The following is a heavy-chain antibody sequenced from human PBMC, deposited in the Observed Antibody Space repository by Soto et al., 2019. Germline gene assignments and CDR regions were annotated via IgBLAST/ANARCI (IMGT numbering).Heavy chain of an antibody. V-gene: IGHV1-69*13. J-gene: IGHJ6*02. Sequence: AVKVSCKASGGTFSSYAISWVRQAPGQGLEWMGGIIPIFGTANYAQKFQGRVTITADESTSTAYMELSSLRSEDTAVYYCARDLGSGWSYYYYGMDVWGQGTTVTVSS. CDR1: GGTFSSYA. D-gene: IGHD6-19*01. CDR3: ARDLGSGWSYYYYGMDV. CDR2: IIPIFGTA.